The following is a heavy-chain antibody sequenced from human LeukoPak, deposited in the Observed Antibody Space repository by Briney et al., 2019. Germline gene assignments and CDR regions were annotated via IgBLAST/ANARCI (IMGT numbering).Heavy chain of an antibody. CDR1: GVSISSYY. CDR3: ARDGPGPRSGWPYYFDY. D-gene: IGHD6-19*01. J-gene: IGHJ4*02. CDR2: IYTSGST. V-gene: IGHV4-4*07. Sequence: SETLSLTGTGSGVSISSYYWSWIRQPAGKGLEWIGRIYTSGSTNYNPSLKSRVTMSVDTSKNQFSLKLSSVTAADTAVYYCARDGPGPRSGWPYYFDYWGQGTLVTVSS.